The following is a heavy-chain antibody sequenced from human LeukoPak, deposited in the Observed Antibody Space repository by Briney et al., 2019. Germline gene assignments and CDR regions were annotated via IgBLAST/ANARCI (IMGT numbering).Heavy chain of an antibody. D-gene: IGHD3-22*01. CDR3: ARARTGYYYPDAFDI. Sequence: SETLSLTCTVSGGSISSYYWSCIRQPPGHALAWIGSIYYSGSTNYNPSLKSRVTISVDTSKNQFSLKLSSVTAADTAVYYCARARTGYYYPDAFDIWGQGTMVTVSS. J-gene: IGHJ3*02. CDR2: IYYSGST. V-gene: IGHV4-59*01. CDR1: GGSISSYY.